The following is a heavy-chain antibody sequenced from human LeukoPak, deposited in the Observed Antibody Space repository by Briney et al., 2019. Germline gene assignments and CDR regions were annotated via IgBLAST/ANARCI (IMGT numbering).Heavy chain of an antibody. J-gene: IGHJ4*02. CDR2: IKQDGSEK. V-gene: IGHV3-7*01. CDR1: GFTFTNYW. CDR3: VRALGSSSADY. Sequence: PGGSLRLSCAASGFTFTNYWMSWVRQAPGKGLEWVANIKQDGSEKYYVDSVEGRFTISRDNAKNSLSLRMNSLRGEDTAVYYCVRALGSSSADYWGQGTLVTVSS. D-gene: IGHD6-6*01.